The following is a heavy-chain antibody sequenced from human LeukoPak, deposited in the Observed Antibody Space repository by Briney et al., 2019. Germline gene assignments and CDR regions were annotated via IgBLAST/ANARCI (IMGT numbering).Heavy chain of an antibody. CDR2: IHSSGNTI. D-gene: IGHD4-17*01. CDR3: VRDPGALDY. J-gene: IGHJ4*02. V-gene: IGHV3-48*01. CDR1: GFTFSRYS. Sequence: GGSLRLSCAASGFTFSRYSMNWVRQAPGKGLEWVSYIHSSGNTIYYADSVRGRFSISRDNAKNSLHLQMNSLRAEDTGVYYCVRDPGALDYWGLGTLVTVSA.